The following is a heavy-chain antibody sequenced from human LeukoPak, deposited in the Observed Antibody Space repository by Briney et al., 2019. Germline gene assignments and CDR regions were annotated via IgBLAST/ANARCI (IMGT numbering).Heavy chain of an antibody. Sequence: GASVKVSCKASGYTFTDYYIHWVRQAPGQGLEWMAWINPNSGGTYYAQNFHDRITLTRDTSISTAYMELSRLRSDDTAIYYCARPNPLYLRSTSGPFAYWGRGPLSPSPQ. CDR1: GYTFTDYY. J-gene: IGHJ4*02. V-gene: IGHV1-2*02. CDR3: ARPNPLYLRSTSGPFAY. D-gene: IGHD2-2*01. CDR2: INPNSGGT.